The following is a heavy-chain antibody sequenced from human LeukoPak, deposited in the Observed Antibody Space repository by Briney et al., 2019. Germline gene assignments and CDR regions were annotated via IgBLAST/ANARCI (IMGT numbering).Heavy chain of an antibody. CDR1: GGSFSDYN. D-gene: IGHD3-3*01. CDR2: INHSGST. Sequence: SETLSLTCAVYGGSFSDYNWSWFRQPPGRGLEWIGEINHSGSTNYNPSLKSRVTISVDTSKNQFSLKLSSVTAADTAVYYCARMFSLSRYDFWSGYYKGTYFDYWGQGTLVTVSS. V-gene: IGHV4-34*01. CDR3: ARMFSLSRYDFWSGYYKGTYFDY. J-gene: IGHJ4*02.